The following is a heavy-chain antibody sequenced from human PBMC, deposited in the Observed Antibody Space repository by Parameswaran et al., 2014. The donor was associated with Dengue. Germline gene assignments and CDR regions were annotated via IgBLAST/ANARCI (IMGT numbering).Heavy chain of an antibody. J-gene: IGHJ6*03. V-gene: IGHV4-59*01. CDR3: ARVDDPYYYSMDV. CDR2: IYYTGST. D-gene: IGHD1-1*01. Sequence: WIRQPPGKGLEWIGYIYYTGSTNYNPSLKSRVTLSVDTSKNQFSLKLKSVTAADTAVYYCARVDDPYYYSMDVWGKGTTVTVSS.